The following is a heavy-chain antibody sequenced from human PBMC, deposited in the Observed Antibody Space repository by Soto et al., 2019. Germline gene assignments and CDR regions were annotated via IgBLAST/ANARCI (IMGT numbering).Heavy chain of an antibody. CDR2: IYYSGST. J-gene: IGHJ5*02. D-gene: IGHD3-16*02. CDR3: ARVPTLSMITFGGVIAINWFDP. CDR1: GGSISSGGYY. V-gene: IGHV4-31*03. Sequence: SETLSLTCTVSGGSISSGGYYWSWIRQHPGKGLEWIGYIYYSGSTYYNPSLKSRVTISVDTSKNQFSLKLSSVTAADTAVYYCARVPTLSMITFGGVIAINWFDPWGQGTLVTVSS.